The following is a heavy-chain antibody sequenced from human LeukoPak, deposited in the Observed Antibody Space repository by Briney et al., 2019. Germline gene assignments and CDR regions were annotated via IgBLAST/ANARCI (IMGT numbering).Heavy chain of an antibody. D-gene: IGHD3-3*02. CDR3: ARDPGFSSFDY. Sequence: GGSLRLSCAASTLTLSTYWMTWVRQTGGKGLGFVANINQDGSVKNYVGSVKGRFTISRDNAKNSLYLQMNSLRADDTAVYYCARDPGFSSFDYWGQGTLVTVSS. CDR2: INQDGSVK. J-gene: IGHJ4*02. CDR1: TLTLSTYW. V-gene: IGHV3-7*01.